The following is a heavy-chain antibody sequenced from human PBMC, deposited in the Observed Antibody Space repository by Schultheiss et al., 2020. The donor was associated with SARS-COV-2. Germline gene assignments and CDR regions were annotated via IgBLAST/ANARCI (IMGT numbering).Heavy chain of an antibody. CDR1: GGSISSGGYY. J-gene: IGHJ6*02. CDR3: ARDALIPHNSAGMDV. CDR2: IYYSGST. D-gene: IGHD1-1*01. Sequence: SQTLSLTCTVSGGSISSGGYYWSWIRQHPGKGLEWIGYIYYSGSTYYNPSLKSRVTISVDTSKNQLSLKLSSVTAADTAVYYCARDALIPHNSAGMDVWGQGTTVTVSS. V-gene: IGHV4-31*03.